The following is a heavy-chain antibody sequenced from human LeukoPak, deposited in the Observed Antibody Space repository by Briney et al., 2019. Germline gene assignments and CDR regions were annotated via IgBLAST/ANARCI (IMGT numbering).Heavy chain of an antibody. V-gene: IGHV3-21*01. CDR3: ARDNAFDF. D-gene: IGHD3-9*01. CDR1: GFTLKTYN. J-gene: IGHJ6*02. Sequence: GGSLRLSCATSGFTLKTYNMNWVRQGPRKGLDWVSSISSGSSSIYYADSLKGRFTISRDNAKNSLYLQMNSLGAEDTAVYYCARDNAFDFRGQGTTVTVSS. CDR2: ISSGSSSI.